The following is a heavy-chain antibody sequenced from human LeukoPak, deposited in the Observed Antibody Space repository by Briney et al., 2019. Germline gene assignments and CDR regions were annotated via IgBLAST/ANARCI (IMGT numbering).Heavy chain of an antibody. CDR2: IYYSGST. V-gene: IGHV4-59*12. D-gene: IGHD2-2*02. CDR3: ARGYRFDP. Sequence: SETLSLTCTASGGSISSYYWSWIRQPPGKGLEWIGYIYYSGSTNYNPSLKSRVTMSIDTSKNRFSLKLTSVTAADTAVYYCARGYRFDPWGQGTLVTVSS. J-gene: IGHJ5*02. CDR1: GGSISSYY.